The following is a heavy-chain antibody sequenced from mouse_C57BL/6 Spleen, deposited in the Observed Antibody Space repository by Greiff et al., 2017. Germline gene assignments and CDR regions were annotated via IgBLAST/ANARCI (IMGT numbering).Heavy chain of an antibody. CDR1: GYTFTSYW. CDR3: ARTSNWDGPYFDY. D-gene: IGHD4-1*01. Sequence: QVQLQQPGAELVKPGASVKLSCKASGYTFTSYWMHWVKQRPGQGLEWIGMIHPNSGSTNYNEKFKSKATLTVDKSSSTAYMQLSSLTSEDSAVYYCARTSNWDGPYFDYWGQGTTLTVSS. J-gene: IGHJ2*01. V-gene: IGHV1-64*01. CDR2: IHPNSGST.